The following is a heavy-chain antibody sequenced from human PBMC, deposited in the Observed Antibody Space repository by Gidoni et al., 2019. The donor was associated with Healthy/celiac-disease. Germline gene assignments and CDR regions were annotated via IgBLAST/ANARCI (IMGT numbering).Heavy chain of an antibody. Sequence: QVQLVQSGAEVKKPGSSVKVSCKASGGTFSSYAISWVRQAPGQGLEWRGGIIPSCGTANYAQKFQGRVRITADESTSTAYMELSSLRAEDTAVYYCAVGAVRQQYGGDVSPLLYYVDYWGQGTLVTVSS. CDR1: GGTFSSYA. CDR2: IIPSCGTA. J-gene: IGHJ4*02. D-gene: IGHD5-12*01. V-gene: IGHV1-69*01. CDR3: AVGAVRQQYGGDVSPLLYYVDY.